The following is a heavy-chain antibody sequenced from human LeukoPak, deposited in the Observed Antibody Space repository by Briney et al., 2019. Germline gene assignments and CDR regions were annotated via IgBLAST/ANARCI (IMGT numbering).Heavy chain of an antibody. Sequence: PGRSLRLSCAGSGFSVSSSYMNWVRQAPGKGLEWVSVIYSVDTMYYADSVKGRFIISRDNSKNTVYLQMNSLRAEDTAIYYCAREGADTAMARALGYWGQGTLVTVSS. CDR1: GFSVSSSY. D-gene: IGHD5-18*01. CDR2: IYSVDTM. CDR3: AREGADTAMARALGY. J-gene: IGHJ4*02. V-gene: IGHV3-66*01.